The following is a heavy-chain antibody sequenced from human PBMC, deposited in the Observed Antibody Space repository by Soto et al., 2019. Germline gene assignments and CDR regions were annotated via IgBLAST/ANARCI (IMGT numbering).Heavy chain of an antibody. Sequence: PGGSLRLSCVASGFTFSSSWMAWVRQTPGKGLEWVGNMKQDGSEKYYMDSVKGRFTISRDNAKNSLYLQMNSLRAEDTAVYYCATIEAVAFHIWGQGTMVNVSS. CDR2: MKQDGSEK. CDR1: GFTFSSSW. V-gene: IGHV3-7*03. D-gene: IGHD6-13*01. CDR3: ATIEAVAFHI. J-gene: IGHJ3*02.